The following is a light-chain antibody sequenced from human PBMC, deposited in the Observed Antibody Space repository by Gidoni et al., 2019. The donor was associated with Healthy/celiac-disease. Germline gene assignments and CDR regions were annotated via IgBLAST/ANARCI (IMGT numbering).Light chain of an antibody. CDR1: SSDVGGYNY. J-gene: IGLJ1*01. Sequence: HSALTQPAPVSGPPGQSITISCTGTSSDVGGYNYVSWYQQHPGKAPKLMIYEVSNRPSGVSNRFSGSKSGNTASLTISGLQAEDEADYYCSSYTSSSTRVFGTGTKVTVL. CDR2: EVS. CDR3: SSYTSSSTRV. V-gene: IGLV2-14*01.